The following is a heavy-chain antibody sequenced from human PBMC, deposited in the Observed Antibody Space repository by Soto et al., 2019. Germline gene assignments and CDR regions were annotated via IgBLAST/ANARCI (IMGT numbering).Heavy chain of an antibody. Sequence: PSETLSLTCTVSGDSVSSGSYYWSWIRQPAGKGLEWIGRIDTSGNTNYNPSLKSRVTMSVDTSKKQFSLKLTSVTAADTAVYYCARYSNNWFQTEGMDVWGQGTTVTVAS. D-gene: IGHD6-13*01. CDR2: IDTSGNT. CDR1: GDSVSSGSYY. CDR3: ARYSNNWFQTEGMDV. J-gene: IGHJ6*02. V-gene: IGHV4-61*02.